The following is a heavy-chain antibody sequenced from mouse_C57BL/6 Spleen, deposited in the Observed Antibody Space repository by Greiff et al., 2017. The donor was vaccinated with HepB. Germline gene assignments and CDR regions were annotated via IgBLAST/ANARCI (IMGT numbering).Heavy chain of an antibody. CDR3: ARSPYGSSSAWFAY. J-gene: IGHJ3*01. D-gene: IGHD1-1*01. CDR2: IWSGGST. Sequence: QVQLKQSGPGLVQPSQSLSITCTVSGFSLTSYGVHWVRQSPGKGLEWLGVIWSGGSTDYNAAFISRLSISKDNSKSQVFFKMNSLQADDTAIYYWARSPYGSSSAWFAYWGQGTLVTVSA. V-gene: IGHV2-2*01. CDR1: GFSLTSYG.